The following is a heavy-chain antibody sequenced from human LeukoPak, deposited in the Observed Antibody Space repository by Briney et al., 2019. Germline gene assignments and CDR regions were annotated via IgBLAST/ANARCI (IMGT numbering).Heavy chain of an antibody. D-gene: IGHD6-6*01. J-gene: IGHJ4*02. CDR1: GYSISSGYY. Sequence: PSETLSLTCTVSGYSISSGYYWGWIRQPPGKGLEWIGSIYHSGSTYYNPSLKSRVTISVDTSKNQFSLKLSSVTAADTAVYYCARGRASSSRNFDYWGQGTLVTVSS. CDR2: IYHSGST. V-gene: IGHV4-38-2*02. CDR3: ARGRASSSRNFDY.